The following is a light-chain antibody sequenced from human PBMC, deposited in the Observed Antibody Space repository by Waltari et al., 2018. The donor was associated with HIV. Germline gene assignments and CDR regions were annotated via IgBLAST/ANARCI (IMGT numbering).Light chain of an antibody. CDR1: SSAVGGYNY. J-gene: IGLJ2*01. CDR2: EVS. V-gene: IGLV2-14*01. Sequence: QSALTQPASVSGSPGQSITIPCTGTSSAVGGYNYVPWYQQHPGKAPKLMIYEVSNRPSGVSNRFSGSKSGNTASLTISGLQAEDEADYYCSSYTSSSTPHVVFGGGTKLTVL. CDR3: SSYTSSSTPHVV.